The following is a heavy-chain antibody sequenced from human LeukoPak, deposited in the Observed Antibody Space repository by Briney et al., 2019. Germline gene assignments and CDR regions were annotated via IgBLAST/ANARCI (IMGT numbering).Heavy chain of an antibody. J-gene: IGHJ4*02. D-gene: IGHD2-2*02. Sequence: SETLSLTCAVYGGSFSGYYWSWIRQPPGKGLEWIGEINHSGSTNYNLSLKSRVTISVDTSKNQFSLKLSSVTAADTAVYYCARGLKRQYRYFDYWGQGTLVTVSS. CDR1: GGSFSGYY. V-gene: IGHV4-34*01. CDR2: INHSGST. CDR3: ARGLKRQYRYFDY.